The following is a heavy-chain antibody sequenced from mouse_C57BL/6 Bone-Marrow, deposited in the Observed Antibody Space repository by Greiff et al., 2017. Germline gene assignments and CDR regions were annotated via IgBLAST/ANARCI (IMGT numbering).Heavy chain of an antibody. D-gene: IGHD2-1*01. V-gene: IGHV1-19*01. CDR1: GYTFTGYY. CDR3: AREVYYD. J-gene: IGHJ4*01. CDR2: INPYNGGT. Sequence: VQLQQSGPVLVKPGASVKMSCKASGYTFTGYYMNWVKQSHGKSLEWIGVINPYNGGTSYNEKFKGKATLTVAKSSSTAYMELNSLTSEDSAVYYYAREVYYDWGQGTSVTVSA.